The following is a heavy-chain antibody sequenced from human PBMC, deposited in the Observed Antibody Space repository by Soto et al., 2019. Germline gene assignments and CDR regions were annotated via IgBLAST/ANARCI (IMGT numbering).Heavy chain of an antibody. CDR2: INPSDSYT. J-gene: IGHJ4*02. Sequence: QRTGKGLEWMGRINPSDSYTTYSPSFQGHATISTDKSFSTAYLQWSGLKASDTAMYYCARLGYCTGTSCYTLDSWGQGTLVTVSS. CDR3: ARLGYCTGTSCYTLDS. V-gene: IGHV5-10-1*01. D-gene: IGHD2-2*02.